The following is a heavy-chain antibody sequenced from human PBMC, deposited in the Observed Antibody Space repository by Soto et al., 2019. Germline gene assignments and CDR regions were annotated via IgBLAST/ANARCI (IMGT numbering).Heavy chain of an antibody. J-gene: IGHJ6*02. Sequence: SVKVSCKASGGTFSSYAISWVRQAPGQGLEWMGGVIPIFGTANYAQKFQGRVTITADESTSTDYMELSSLRYEDTAVYYCARRITIFGVVIKGYYYYGMDVWGQGTTVTVSS. CDR1: GGTFSSYA. CDR2: VIPIFGTA. D-gene: IGHD3-3*01. CDR3: ARRITIFGVVIKGYYYYGMDV. V-gene: IGHV1-69*13.